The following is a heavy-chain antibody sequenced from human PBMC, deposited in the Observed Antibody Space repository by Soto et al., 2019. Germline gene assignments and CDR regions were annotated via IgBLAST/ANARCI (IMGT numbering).Heavy chain of an antibody. J-gene: IGHJ5*02. CDR2: INPNSGGT. V-gene: IGHV1-2*04. Sequence: ASVKVSCKASGYTFTGYDMHWVRQAPGQGLEWMGWINPNSGGTNYAQKFQGWVTMTRDTSISTAYMELSRLRSDDTAVYYCARGPDXNFWFDPWGQGTLVTVSS. CDR1: GYTFTGYD. CDR3: ARGPDXNFWFDP.